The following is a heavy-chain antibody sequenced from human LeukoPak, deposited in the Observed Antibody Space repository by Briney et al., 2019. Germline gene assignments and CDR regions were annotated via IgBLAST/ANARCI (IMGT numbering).Heavy chain of an antibody. CDR2: THSGGNA. Sequence: GGSLRLSCAASGLSVGDNDMNWVRQAPGKGLEWVSVTHSGGNAYYADSVRGRFTISRDSSKNTLYLQMNTLGVEDTAVYYCARALVGATIGYFDFWGQGTLVTVSS. D-gene: IGHD1-26*01. CDR1: GLSVGDND. J-gene: IGHJ4*02. V-gene: IGHV3-53*01. CDR3: ARALVGATIGYFDF.